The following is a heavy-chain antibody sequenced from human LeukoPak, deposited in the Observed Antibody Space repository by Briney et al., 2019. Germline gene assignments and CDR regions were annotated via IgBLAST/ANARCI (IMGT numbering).Heavy chain of an antibody. V-gene: IGHV3-48*03. CDR1: GFTFSSYE. Sequence: PGGSLRLSCAASGFTFSSYEMNWVRQAPGKGLEWVSYIRSGGSTIYYADSVKGRFTISRDNAKNSLYLQMNSLRAEDRAVYYCARASGFGAYFDYWGQGTLVTVSS. D-gene: IGHD3-3*01. CDR2: IRSGGSTI. J-gene: IGHJ4*02. CDR3: ARASGFGAYFDY.